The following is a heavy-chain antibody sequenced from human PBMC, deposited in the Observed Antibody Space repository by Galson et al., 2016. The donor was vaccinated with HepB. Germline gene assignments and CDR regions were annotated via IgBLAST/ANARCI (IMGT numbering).Heavy chain of an antibody. CDR3: VRVPPWEYSTNFQLAFDL. J-gene: IGHJ5*02. V-gene: IGHV4-39*07. CDR1: GGSISSTTHY. D-gene: IGHD6-6*01. CDR2: AFSGGGS. Sequence: SETLSLTCTVSGGSISSTTHYWGWVRQSPAKGLEWIGRAFSGGGSDSSPSLKNRVTISVDTSKSQFSLKLTSVTAADTAVYYCVRVPPWEYSTNFQLAFDLWGQGTLVIVSS.